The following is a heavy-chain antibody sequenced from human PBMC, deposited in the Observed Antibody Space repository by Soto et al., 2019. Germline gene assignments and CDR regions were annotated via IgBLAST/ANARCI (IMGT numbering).Heavy chain of an antibody. D-gene: IGHD3-22*01. CDR1: GYTLTEIS. Sequence: ASVKVSCKISGYTLTEISMHWVRQPPLKVLDCMGGLDPEDGETIYAQNFQGRVTVTEDTSTDTAYMELSSLRYDDTAVYYCATGDSRSLIDYWGQGTLVTSPQ. V-gene: IGHV1-24*01. J-gene: IGHJ4*01. CDR2: LDPEDGET. CDR3: ATGDSRSLIDY.